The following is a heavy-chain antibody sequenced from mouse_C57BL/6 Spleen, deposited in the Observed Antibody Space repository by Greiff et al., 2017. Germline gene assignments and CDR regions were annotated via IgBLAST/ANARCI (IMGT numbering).Heavy chain of an antibody. V-gene: IGHV1-69*01. Sequence: QVQLQQSGAELVMPGASVKLSCKASGYTFTSYWMHWVKQRPGQGLEWIGEIDPSDSYTNYNQKFKGKSTLTVDKSSSTAYMQLSSLTSEDSAVYYCARNGNYPDYWGQGTTLTVSS. CDR3: ARNGNYPDY. CDR2: IDPSDSYT. CDR1: GYTFTSYW. J-gene: IGHJ2*01.